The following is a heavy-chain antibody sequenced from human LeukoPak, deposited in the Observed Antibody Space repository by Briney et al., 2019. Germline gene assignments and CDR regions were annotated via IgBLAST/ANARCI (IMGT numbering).Heavy chain of an antibody. CDR1: GYSFTTYW. V-gene: IGHV5-51*01. CDR2: IYPGDSDT. Sequence: GESLKISCKGSGYSFTTYWIGWVRQMPGKGLEWMGIIYPGDSDTTYSPSFQGQVTISADKSISTAYLQWSSLKASDSAMYYCGRIPAAGSLKGSFDIXXQGTMVTVSS. J-gene: IGHJ3*02. D-gene: IGHD6-13*01. CDR3: GRIPAAGSLKGSFDI.